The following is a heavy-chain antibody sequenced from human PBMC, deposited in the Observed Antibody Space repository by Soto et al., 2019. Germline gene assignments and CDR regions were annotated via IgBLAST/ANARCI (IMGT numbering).Heavy chain of an antibody. J-gene: IGHJ3*02. CDR1: GYPVTAYY. CDR2: INPATGAA. Sequence: QLHLVQSGAVVKKPGASVTVSCSASGYPVTAYYMHWVRQAPGRGLEWMGGINPATGAAKYTQTCQGRVTMTRDTSTSTVFMELSGLTSEDTAVFYWARGGGVGVAGSAAFEMWGQGTLVTVSS. D-gene: IGHD3-3*01. CDR3: ARGGGVGVAGSAAFEM. V-gene: IGHV1-2*02.